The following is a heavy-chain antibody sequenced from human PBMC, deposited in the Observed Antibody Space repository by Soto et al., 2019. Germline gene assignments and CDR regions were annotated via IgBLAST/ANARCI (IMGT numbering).Heavy chain of an antibody. CDR3: ARGGSGYPFDY. J-gene: IGHJ4*02. D-gene: IGHD5-12*01. Sequence: QVQLQESGPGLVKPSETLSLTCTVSGGSISSYYWSWIRQPPGKGLEWIGYIYYSGSTNYNPSLKSRVTISVDTSKNQFSLKLSSVTAADTAVYYCARGGSGYPFDYWGQGTLVTASS. V-gene: IGHV4-59*01. CDR1: GGSISSYY. CDR2: IYYSGST.